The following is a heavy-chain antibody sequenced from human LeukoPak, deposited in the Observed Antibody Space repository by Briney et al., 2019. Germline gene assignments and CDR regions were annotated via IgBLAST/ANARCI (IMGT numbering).Heavy chain of an antibody. V-gene: IGHV3-30*18. CDR1: GFTFSSYG. J-gene: IGHJ6*02. Sequence: QPGGSLRVSCAASGFTFSSYGMHWVRQAPGKGLEWVAVISYDGSNKYYADSVKGRFTISRDNSKNTLYLQMNSLRAEDTAVYYCAKDGGYCSSTSCRAYYYYYGMDVWGQGTTVTVSS. CDR3: AKDGGYCSSTSCRAYYYYYGMDV. D-gene: IGHD2-2*01. CDR2: ISYDGSNK.